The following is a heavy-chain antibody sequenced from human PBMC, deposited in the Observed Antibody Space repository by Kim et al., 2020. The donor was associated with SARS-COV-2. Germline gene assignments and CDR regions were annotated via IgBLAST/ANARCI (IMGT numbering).Heavy chain of an antibody. J-gene: IGHJ4*02. D-gene: IGHD5-18*01. CDR2: IIPGNDNT. CDR3: AREGDGDNGYYY. CDR1: GYLFSGYA. V-gene: IGHV1-3*01. Sequence: ASVKVSCKASGYLFSGYAMHWLRQAPGQRLEWLGWIIPGNDNTKYSHNFQGRVTITSDTSATTAYMELSSLRSEDTAVYYCAREGDGDNGYYYWGQGTLV.